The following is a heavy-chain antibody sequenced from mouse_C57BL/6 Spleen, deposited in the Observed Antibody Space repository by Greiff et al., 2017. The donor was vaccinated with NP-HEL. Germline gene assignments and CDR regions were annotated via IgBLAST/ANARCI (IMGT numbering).Heavy chain of an antibody. D-gene: IGHD2-4*01. CDR1: GYSFTGYY. V-gene: IGHV1-42*01. Sequence: VQLQQSGPELVKPGASVKISCKASGYSFTGYYMNWVKQSPEKSLEWIGEINPSTGGTTYNQKFKAKATLTVGKSSSTAYMQLKSLTSEDSAVYYCARSGDYDAPYWYFDVWGTGTTVTVSS. CDR3: ARSGDYDAPYWYFDV. CDR2: INPSTGGT. J-gene: IGHJ1*03.